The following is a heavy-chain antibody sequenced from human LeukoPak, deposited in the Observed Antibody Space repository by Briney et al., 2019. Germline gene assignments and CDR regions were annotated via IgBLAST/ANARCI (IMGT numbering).Heavy chain of an antibody. D-gene: IGHD3-10*01. Sequence: PGGSLRLSCEASGFTFDIYASICVRQAPGRGLVGVSSISGSGGGTYYADTVKGRFTIFRDKSKNTVFLQMTALRAEDTALYYCARDRGWITDSFDLWGQGTMVSVSS. CDR2: ISGSGGGT. J-gene: IGHJ3*01. V-gene: IGHV3-23*01. CDR1: GFTFDIYA. CDR3: ARDRGWITDSFDL.